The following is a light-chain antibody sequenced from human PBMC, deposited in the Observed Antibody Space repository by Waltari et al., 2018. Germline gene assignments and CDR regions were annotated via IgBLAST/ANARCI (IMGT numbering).Light chain of an antibody. V-gene: IGLV2-14*01. J-gene: IGLJ2*01. CDR2: EVS. CDR1: SSDVGDYNY. Sequence: QSALTQPASMSGSPGQSITISCTGTSSDVGDYNYVSWYQQHPDKAPKLIIYEVSNRPSGVSSRFSGSKSGTTASLTISGLQPEDEATYYCSSYTSSTTVVFGGGTKLTVL. CDR3: SSYTSSTTVV.